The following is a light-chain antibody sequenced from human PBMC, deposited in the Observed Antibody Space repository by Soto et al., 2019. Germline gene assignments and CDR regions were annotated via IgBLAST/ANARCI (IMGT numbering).Light chain of an antibody. Sequence: EIVLTQSPATLSLSPGERATLSCRASQSVSSYLAWYQQKPGQAPRLLIYDASNRAPGIPARFSGSGSGTDFTLTISSLEPEDFAVYYCQQRSNWSLTFGGGTKVEIK. CDR1: QSVSSY. CDR3: QQRSNWSLT. CDR2: DAS. J-gene: IGKJ4*01. V-gene: IGKV3-11*01.